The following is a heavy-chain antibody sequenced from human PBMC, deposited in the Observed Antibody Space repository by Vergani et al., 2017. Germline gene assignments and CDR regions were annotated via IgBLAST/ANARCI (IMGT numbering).Heavy chain of an antibody. D-gene: IGHD3-16*02. CDR1: GFTFNDYA. CDR2: ISWNSDSI. CDR3: AKVNIVGAFDI. J-gene: IGHJ3*02. Sequence: EVQLVESGGGLVQPGRSLRLSCAASGFTFNDYAMPWVRQGPGKGLEWVSSISWNSDSIGYADSVKARFTNSRDNAKNSLYLQMNSLNTEDPALYYCAKVNIVGAFDIWGQGTMVTVSS. V-gene: IGHV3-9*01.